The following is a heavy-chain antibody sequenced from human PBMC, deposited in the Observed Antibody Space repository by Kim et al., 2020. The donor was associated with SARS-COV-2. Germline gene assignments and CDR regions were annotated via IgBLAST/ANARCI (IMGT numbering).Heavy chain of an antibody. CDR1: GGSISSYY. V-gene: IGHV4-59*13. CDR3: AGTGTGDFDY. J-gene: IGHJ4*02. D-gene: IGHD1-7*01. CDR2: IYYSGST. Sequence: SETLSLTCTVSGGSISSYYWSWIRQPPGKGLEWIGYIYYSGSTNYNPSLKSRVTISVDTSKNQFSLKLSSVTAADTAVYYCAGTGTGDFDYWGQGTLVTVSS.